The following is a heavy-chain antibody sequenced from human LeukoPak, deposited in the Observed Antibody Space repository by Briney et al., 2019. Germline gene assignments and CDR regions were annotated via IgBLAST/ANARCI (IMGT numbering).Heavy chain of an antibody. D-gene: IGHD2/OR15-2a*01. CDR2: VSGSGGST. J-gene: IGHJ5*02. CDR1: GFTFSSYA. CDR3: AKVWGITTYDAP. Sequence: GGSLRLSCAASGFTFSSYAMSWVRQAPGKGLEWVSAVSGSGGSTYYADSVKGRFTISKDNSKNTLYLQMNSLRAEDTAVYYCAKVWGITTYDAPWGQGTLVTVSS. V-gene: IGHV3-23*01.